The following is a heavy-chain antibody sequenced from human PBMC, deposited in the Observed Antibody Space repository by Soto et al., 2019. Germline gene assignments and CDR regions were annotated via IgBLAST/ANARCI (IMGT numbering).Heavy chain of an antibody. V-gene: IGHV4-4*02. CDR1: CDSITNSNW. D-gene: IGHD1-1*01. CDR2: IYHSGAT. Sequence: SETLSLTCAFSCDSITNSNWWSWVRQAPGKGLEWIGEIYHSGATTYNPSLKSRATISVDPSNNHFSLKLTSVTAAGTAVYFCARDLGTGTDYWGQGTLVTVSS. CDR3: ARDLGTGTDY. J-gene: IGHJ4*02.